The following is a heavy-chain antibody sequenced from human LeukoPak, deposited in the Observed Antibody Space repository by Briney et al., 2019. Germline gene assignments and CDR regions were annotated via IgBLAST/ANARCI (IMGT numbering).Heavy chain of an antibody. CDR1: GYTFTSHY. CDR2: INLRGGQT. CDR3: ARERYCSSTNCTPDY. V-gene: IGHV1-46*01. J-gene: IGHJ4*02. D-gene: IGHD2-2*01. Sequence: ASVKVSCKASGYTFTSHYMHWVRQAPGQGLEWMGVINLRGGQTSYAQKFQGRVAMTRDMSTSTVYMELSSLTSEDTAVYYCARERYCSSTNCTPDYWGQGTLVTVSS.